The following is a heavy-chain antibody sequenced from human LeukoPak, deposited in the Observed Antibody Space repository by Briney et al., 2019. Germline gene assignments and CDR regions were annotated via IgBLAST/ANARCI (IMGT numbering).Heavy chain of an antibody. Sequence: GGSLRLSCTASGFTFGDYAMSWVRQAPGKGLEWVGFIRSKAYGGTTEYAASVKGRFTISRDDSKSIAYLQMNSLKTEDTAVYYCTTDIVVVIAPEGPTDVDYWGQGTLVTVSS. CDR2: IRSKAYGGTT. V-gene: IGHV3-49*04. CDR3: TTDIVVVIAPEGPTDVDY. J-gene: IGHJ4*02. D-gene: IGHD2-21*01. CDR1: GFTFGDYA.